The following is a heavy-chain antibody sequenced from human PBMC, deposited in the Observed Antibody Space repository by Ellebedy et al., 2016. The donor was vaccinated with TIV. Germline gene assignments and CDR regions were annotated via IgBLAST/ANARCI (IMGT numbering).Heavy chain of an antibody. D-gene: IGHD4-23*01. V-gene: IGHV1-18*01. J-gene: IGHJ3*02. Sequence: KFQGRLNLTTDTSTSTAYMDLRSLTSDDTAVYYCARDPVGVGPAFDIWGQGTMVTVSS. CDR3: ARDPVGVGPAFDI.